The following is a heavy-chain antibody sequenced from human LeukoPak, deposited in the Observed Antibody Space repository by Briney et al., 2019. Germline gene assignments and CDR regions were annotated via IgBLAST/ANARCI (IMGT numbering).Heavy chain of an antibody. D-gene: IGHD3-22*01. Sequence: SETLSLTCAVSGYSISSGYYWGWIRQPPGKGLEWIGSIYHSGSTYYNPSLKCRVTISVDTSKNQFSLKLSSVTAADTAVYYCAPHGDSSGYYYGFGAFDIWGQGTMVTVSS. CDR2: IYHSGST. V-gene: IGHV4-38-2*01. CDR3: APHGDSSGYYYGFGAFDI. CDR1: GYSISSGYY. J-gene: IGHJ3*02.